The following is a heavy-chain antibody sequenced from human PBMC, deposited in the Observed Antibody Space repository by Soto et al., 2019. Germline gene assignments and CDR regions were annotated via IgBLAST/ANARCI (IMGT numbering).Heavy chain of an antibody. Sequence: EVQLVESGGGLVQPGRSLRLSCAASVFTFDDYAMHWVRQAPGKGLGWVSGISWNSGSIGYADSVKGRFTISRDNAKDSRYLQMNSLRAEDTALYYCAKAFARLTKVGAGAFDIWGQGTMVTVSS. D-gene: IGHD4-17*01. CDR1: VFTFDDYA. J-gene: IGHJ3*02. CDR3: AKAFARLTKVGAGAFDI. V-gene: IGHV3-9*01. CDR2: ISWNSGSI.